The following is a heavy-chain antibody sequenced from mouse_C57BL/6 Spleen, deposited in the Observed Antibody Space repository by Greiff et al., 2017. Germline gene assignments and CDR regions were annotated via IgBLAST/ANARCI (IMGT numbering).Heavy chain of an antibody. Sequence: QVQLKQSGAELVKPGASVKLSCKASGYTFTEYTIHWVKQRSGQGLEWIGWFYPGSGSIKYNEKFKDKATLTADKSSSTVYMELSRLTSEDSAVYFGARHEEGVYGNYYAMDYWGQGTSVTVSS. J-gene: IGHJ4*01. CDR1: GYTFTEYT. V-gene: IGHV1-62-2*01. D-gene: IGHD2-1*01. CDR3: ARHEEGVYGNYYAMDY. CDR2: FYPGSGSI.